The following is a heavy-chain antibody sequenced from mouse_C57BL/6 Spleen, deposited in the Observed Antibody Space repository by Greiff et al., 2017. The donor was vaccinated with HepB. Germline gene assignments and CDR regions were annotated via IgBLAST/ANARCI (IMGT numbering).Heavy chain of an antibody. D-gene: IGHD2-5*01. J-gene: IGHJ3*01. CDR3: ARWGYYSNDGGFAY. CDR2: IDPSDSYT. CDR1: GYTFTSYW. Sequence: QVQLQQPGAELVRPGTSVKLSCKASGYTFTSYWMHWVKQRPGQGLEWIGVIDPSDSYTNYNQKFKGKATLTVDTSSSTAYMQLSSLTSEDSAVYYCARWGYYSNDGGFAYWGQGTLVTVSA. V-gene: IGHV1-59*01.